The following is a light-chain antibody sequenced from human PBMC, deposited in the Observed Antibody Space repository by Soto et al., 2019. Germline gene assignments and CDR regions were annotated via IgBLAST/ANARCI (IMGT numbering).Light chain of an antibody. CDR3: QQYGRSPFS. V-gene: IGKV3-20*01. Sequence: EVVLTQSPGILSLSPGDRATLSCRASQSVSSEYSAWRSRKEYIAWYQQKPGQSPRLLIYEASRRVTGIPDRFSGSGSGTDFTLTISRLEPEDLAVYYCQQYGRSPFSFGPGTKVDIK. CDR1: QSVSSEYSAWRSRKEY. CDR2: EAS. J-gene: IGKJ3*01.